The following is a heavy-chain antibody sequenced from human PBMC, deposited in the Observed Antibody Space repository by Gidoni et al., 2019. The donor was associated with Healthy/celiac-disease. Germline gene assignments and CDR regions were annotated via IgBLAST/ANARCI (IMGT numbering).Heavy chain of an antibody. CDR1: GFTCSGYG. V-gene: IGHV3-30*18. Sequence: QVKLVESGGGGVTPGRSLIPPCADSGFTCSGYGMHGVRKAPGQGLEWGSVISNDGINKDYADSVKVRFTISRDNSKNTLDLQMHSLRAADTAVYYCAKPMVAAADPFDYWGQGTLVTVSS. D-gene: IGHD6-13*01. J-gene: IGHJ4*02. CDR2: ISNDGINK. CDR3: AKPMVAAADPFDY.